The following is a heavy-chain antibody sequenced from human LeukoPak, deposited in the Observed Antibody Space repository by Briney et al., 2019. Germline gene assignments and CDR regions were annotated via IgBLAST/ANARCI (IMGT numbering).Heavy chain of an antibody. D-gene: IGHD3-22*01. CDR3: ARDLAYYDSSGYYGYYFDY. Sequence: PSETLSLTCTVSGGSISNYYWSWIRQPPGKGLEWIGYIYYSGSTNYNPSLKGRVTMSVDTSKNQFSLKLSSVTAADTAVYYCARDLAYYDSSGYYGYYFDYWGQGTLVTVSS. CDR1: GGSISNYY. V-gene: IGHV4-59*12. J-gene: IGHJ4*02. CDR2: IYYSGST.